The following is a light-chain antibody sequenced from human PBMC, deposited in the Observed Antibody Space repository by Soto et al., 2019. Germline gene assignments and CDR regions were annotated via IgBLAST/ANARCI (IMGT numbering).Light chain of an antibody. V-gene: IGKV3-20*01. CDR3: QQYASPPIT. J-gene: IGKJ5*01. CDR2: GAS. CDR1: QSVGNNY. Sequence: DIVMTQSPGTLSLSPGERASLSCRASQSVGNNYLAWYQQKPGQAPRLLIHGASIRATGIPDRFSGSGSGTDFTLTISRLEPEDFAEFYCQQYASPPITFGQGTRLEIK.